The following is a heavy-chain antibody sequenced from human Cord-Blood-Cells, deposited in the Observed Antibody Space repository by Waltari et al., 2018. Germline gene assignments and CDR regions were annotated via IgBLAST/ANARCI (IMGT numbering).Heavy chain of an antibody. CDR3: ARHQLPYAVDI. V-gene: IGHV3-74*01. J-gene: IGHJ3*02. Sequence: EVQLVESGGGLVQPGGSLRLSCAASGFTFSSYWMHWVRQAPGKGLVWVSRINSEGGSTSDADSVKGRFTSSRDNAKNTLYLQMNSLRAEDTAVYYCARHQLPYAVDIWGQGTMVTVSS. CDR2: INSEGGST. D-gene: IGHD2-2*01. CDR1: GFTFSSYW.